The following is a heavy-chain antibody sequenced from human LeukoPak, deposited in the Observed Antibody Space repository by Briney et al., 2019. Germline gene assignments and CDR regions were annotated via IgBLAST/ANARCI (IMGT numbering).Heavy chain of an antibody. CDR1: GFTFSSYA. Sequence: GGSLRLSCAASGFTFSSYAMHWVRQAPGKGLEWVAVISYDGSNTYYADSVKGRFTISRDNSKNTLYLQMNSLRAEDTAVYHCARAERGGYSGYDYGMDLWGKGTTVTISS. CDR3: ARAERGGYSGYDYGMDL. J-gene: IGHJ6*04. CDR2: ISYDGSNT. V-gene: IGHV3-30*04. D-gene: IGHD5-12*01.